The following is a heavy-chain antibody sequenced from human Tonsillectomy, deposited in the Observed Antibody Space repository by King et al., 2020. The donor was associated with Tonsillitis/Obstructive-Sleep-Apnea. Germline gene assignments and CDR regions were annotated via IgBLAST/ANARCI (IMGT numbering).Heavy chain of an antibody. CDR2: IHQDGREK. CDR1: GFTFTSYW. D-gene: IGHD4/OR15-4a*01. J-gene: IGHJ4*02. Sequence: EVQLVESGGGLVQPGGSLRLSCAASGFTFTSYWMSWVRQAPGKGLEWVANIHQDGREKYYVNSVKGRFTISRDNAKDSLYLQMNSLRAEDTAVYYCVRDRDKGDYVDFWDQGILVTVSS. CDR3: VRDRDKGDYVDF. V-gene: IGHV3-7*04.